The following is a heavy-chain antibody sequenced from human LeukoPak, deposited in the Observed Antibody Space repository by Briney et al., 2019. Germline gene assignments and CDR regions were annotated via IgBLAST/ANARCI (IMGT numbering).Heavy chain of an antibody. CDR3: AKDRWLAQLIDY. D-gene: IGHD6-19*01. CDR2: IRYDGSNK. CDR1: GFTFSSYG. Sequence: GGSLRLSCAASGFTFSSYGMHWVRQAPGTGLERVAFIRYDGSNKYYADSVKGRFTISRDNSKNTLYLQMNSLRAEDTTVYYCAKDRWLAQLIDYWGQGTLVTVSS. J-gene: IGHJ4*02. V-gene: IGHV3-30*02.